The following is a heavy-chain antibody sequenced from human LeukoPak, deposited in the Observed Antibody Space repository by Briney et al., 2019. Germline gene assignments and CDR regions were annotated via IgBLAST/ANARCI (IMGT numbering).Heavy chain of an antibody. CDR2: ISSNNRYI. Sequence: GGSLRLSCAASGFTFSTYSMNWVRQAPGKGLEWVSSISSNNRYIYYADSVKGRFTISRDNAKNSLYLQMNSLRAEDTAIYYCTRVGYIDEGIDYWGQGALVTVSS. V-gene: IGHV3-21*01. D-gene: IGHD5-24*01. J-gene: IGHJ4*02. CDR3: TRVGYIDEGIDY. CDR1: GFTFSTYS.